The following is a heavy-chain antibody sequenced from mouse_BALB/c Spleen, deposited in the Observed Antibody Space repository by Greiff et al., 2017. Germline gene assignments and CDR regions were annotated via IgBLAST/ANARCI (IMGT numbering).Heavy chain of an antibody. Sequence: EVQLVESGGGLVQPGGSRKLSCAASGFTFSSFGMHWVRQAPEKGLEWVAYISSGSSTIYYADTVKGRFTISRDNPKNTLFLQMTSLRSEDTAMYYCERKGIGYGFAYWGQGTLVTVSA. D-gene: IGHD2-14*01. V-gene: IGHV5-17*02. CDR3: ERKGIGYGFAY. CDR2: ISSGSSTI. J-gene: IGHJ3*01. CDR1: GFTFSSFG.